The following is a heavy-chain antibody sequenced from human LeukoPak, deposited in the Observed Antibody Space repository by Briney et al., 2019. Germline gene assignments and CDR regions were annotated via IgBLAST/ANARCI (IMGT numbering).Heavy chain of an antibody. D-gene: IGHD3-22*01. CDR2: ISYDGSNK. Sequence: PGRSLRLSCAASGFTFSSYAMHWVRQAPGKGLEWVAVISYDGSNKYYADSVKGRFTISRDNSKNTLYLQMNSLRAEDTAVYYCARSDYYDSSGYLYYFDYWGQGTLVTVSS. J-gene: IGHJ4*02. CDR3: ARSDYYDSSGYLYYFDY. CDR1: GFTFSSYA. V-gene: IGHV3-30-3*01.